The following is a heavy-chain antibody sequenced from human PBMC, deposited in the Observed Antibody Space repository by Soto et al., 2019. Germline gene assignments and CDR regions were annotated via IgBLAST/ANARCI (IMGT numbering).Heavy chain of an antibody. V-gene: IGHV3-48*03. CDR3: ARDVTVFGVIIPTPMDV. Sequence: SLILSFAASGFTFSGYEMNWVRQDPGKGLEWISYISGSGTTIYYADSVKGRFTISRDNAKKSLYLQMNSLRAEDTAVYYCARDVTVFGVIIPTPMDVWGQGTTVTVSS. J-gene: IGHJ6*02. D-gene: IGHD3-3*01. CDR2: ISGSGTTI. CDR1: GFTFSGYE.